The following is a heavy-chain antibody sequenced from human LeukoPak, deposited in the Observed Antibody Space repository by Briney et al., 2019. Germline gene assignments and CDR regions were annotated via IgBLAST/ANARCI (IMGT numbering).Heavy chain of an antibody. V-gene: IGHV3-30*02. Sequence: GGSLRLSCTTSGFTFSSYDMHWVRQAPGKGLEWVAFIRYDGSIKYYADSVKGRLSISRDNSKNMMYLQMNSLRSEDTAVYYCAKVVAVAGPFDYWGQGTLVTVSS. J-gene: IGHJ4*02. D-gene: IGHD6-19*01. CDR3: AKVVAVAGPFDY. CDR2: IRYDGSIK. CDR1: GFTFSSYD.